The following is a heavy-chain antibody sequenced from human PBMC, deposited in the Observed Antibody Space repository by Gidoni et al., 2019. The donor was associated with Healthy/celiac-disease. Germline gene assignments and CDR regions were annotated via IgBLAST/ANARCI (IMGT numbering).Heavy chain of an antibody. V-gene: IGHV3-30*18. CDR2: ISYDGSNK. CDR1: GFTFSSYG. D-gene: IGHD3-22*01. J-gene: IGHJ5*02. Sequence: QVQLVESGGGVVQPGRSLRLSCAASGFTFSSYGMHWVRQAPGKGLEWVAVISYDGSNKYYADSVKGRFTISRDNSKNTLYLQMNSLRAEDTAVYYCAKDAAVYDSSGYYYGNWFDPWGQGTLVTVSS. CDR3: AKDAAVYDSSGYYYGNWFDP.